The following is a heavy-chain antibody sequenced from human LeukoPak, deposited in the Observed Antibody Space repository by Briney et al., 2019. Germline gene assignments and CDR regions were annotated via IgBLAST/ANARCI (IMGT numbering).Heavy chain of an antibody. D-gene: IGHD5-24*01. V-gene: IGHV1-69*04. CDR1: GCTFSSYA. CDR3: AISRDGYNWIIDY. Sequence: SVKVSCKASGCTFSSYAISWVRQAPGQGLEWMGRIIPIFGIANYAQKFQGRVTITADKSTSTAYMELSSLRSEDTAVYYCAISRDGYNWIIDYWGQGTLVTVSS. CDR2: IIPIFGIA. J-gene: IGHJ4*02.